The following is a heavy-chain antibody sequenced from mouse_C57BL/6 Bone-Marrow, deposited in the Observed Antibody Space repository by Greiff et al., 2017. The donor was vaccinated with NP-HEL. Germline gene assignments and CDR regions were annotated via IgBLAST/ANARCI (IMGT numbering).Heavy chain of an antibody. CDR3: AYLLLRAMDY. V-gene: IGHV14-2*01. CDR2: IDPEDGET. J-gene: IGHJ4*01. CDR1: GYTFTDYE. D-gene: IGHD1-1*01. Sequence: VQLKESGAELVRPGASVTLSCKASGYTFTDYEMHWVKQRTEQGLEWIGRIDPEDGETKYAPKFQGKATITADTSSNTAYLQLSSLTSEDTAVYYCAYLLLRAMDYWGQGTSVTVSS.